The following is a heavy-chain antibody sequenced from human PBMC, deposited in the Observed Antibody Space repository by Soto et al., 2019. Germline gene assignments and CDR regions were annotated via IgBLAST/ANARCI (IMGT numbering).Heavy chain of an antibody. Sequence: QVQLVESGGGVVQPGRSLRLSCAASGFTFSSYGMHWVRQAPGKGLEWVAVISYDGSNKYYADSVKGRFTISRDNSKNTLYLQMNSLRAEDTAVYYCAKGAYSVVAASYFDYWGQGTLVTVSS. J-gene: IGHJ4*02. V-gene: IGHV3-30*18. CDR2: ISYDGSNK. CDR3: AKGAYSVVAASYFDY. D-gene: IGHD2-15*01. CDR1: GFTFSSYG.